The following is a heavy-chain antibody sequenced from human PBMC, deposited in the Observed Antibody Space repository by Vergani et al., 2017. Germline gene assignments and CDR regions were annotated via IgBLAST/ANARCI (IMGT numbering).Heavy chain of an antibody. Sequence: EVQLVESGGGLVQPGRSLRLSCAASGFTFDDYAMHWVRQAPGKGLEWVSGISWNSGSTYYADSVKGRFTISRDNSKNTLYLQMNSLRAEDTAVYYCAKDQGRGVTDYYYYYGMDVWGQGTTVTVSS. CDR2: ISWNSGST. CDR3: AKDQGRGVTDYYYYYGMDV. CDR1: GFTFDDYA. D-gene: IGHD2-21*02. V-gene: IGHV3-9*01. J-gene: IGHJ6*02.